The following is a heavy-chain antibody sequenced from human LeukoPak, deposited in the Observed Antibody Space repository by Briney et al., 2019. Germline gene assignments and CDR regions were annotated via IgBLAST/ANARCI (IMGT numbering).Heavy chain of an antibody. CDR1: GYRFTSYW. J-gene: IGHJ4*02. D-gene: IGHD3-10*01. CDR3: ARFGFGRVSNPNHWTDY. Sequence: GGSLKISCKGSGYRFTSYWIGWVRPLPGKGREWMGIIYPGASNTRYSPTFQGQLTISADKSISTAYQQWSSLKASDTAMYYCARFGFGRVSNPNHWTDYWGQGTLVTVST. CDR2: IYPGASNT. V-gene: IGHV5-51*01.